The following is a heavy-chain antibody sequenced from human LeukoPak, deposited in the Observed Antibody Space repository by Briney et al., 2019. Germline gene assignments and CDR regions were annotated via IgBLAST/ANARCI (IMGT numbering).Heavy chain of an antibody. CDR1: GGSISSGGYY. D-gene: IGHD6-19*01. CDR3: ARAGYSSGWYADNFDY. Sequence: PSETLSLTCTVSGGSISSGGYYWSWIRQHPGKGLEWIGYIYYSGSTYYNPSLKSRVTISVDTSKNQFSLKLSSVTAADTAVYYCARAGYSSGWYADNFDYWGQGTLVTVSS. V-gene: IGHV4-31*03. J-gene: IGHJ4*02. CDR2: IYYSGST.